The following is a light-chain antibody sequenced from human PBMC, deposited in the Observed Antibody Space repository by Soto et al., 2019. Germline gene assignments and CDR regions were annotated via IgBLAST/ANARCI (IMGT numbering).Light chain of an antibody. J-gene: IGLJ3*02. Sequence: QSALTQPASVSGSPGQSITISCTGTSSDIGGYNYVSWYQQHPGNPPKLMIYEVSNRPSGVSNRFSGSKSGNTASLTISGLLAEDEADYYCSSHTTSNTQVFGGGTKVTVL. CDR3: SSHTTSNTQV. V-gene: IGLV2-14*01. CDR2: EVS. CDR1: SSDIGGYNY.